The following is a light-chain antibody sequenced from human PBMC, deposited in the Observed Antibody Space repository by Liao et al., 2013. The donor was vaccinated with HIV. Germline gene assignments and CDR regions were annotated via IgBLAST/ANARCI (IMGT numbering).Light chain of an antibody. Sequence: SYELTQPPSVSVSPGQTASITCSGDKLGDKYACWYQQKPGQAPVVLIYYDSDRPSGIPERFSGSNSGNTATLTISGTQAMDEADYYCQAWDSSTVVFGGGTNLTVL. CDR3: QAWDSSTVV. CDR2: YDS. CDR1: KLGDKY. J-gene: IGLJ2*01. V-gene: IGLV3-1*01.